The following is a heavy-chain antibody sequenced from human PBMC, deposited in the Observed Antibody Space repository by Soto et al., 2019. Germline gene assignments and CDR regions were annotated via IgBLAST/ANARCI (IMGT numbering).Heavy chain of an antibody. J-gene: IGHJ3*02. CDR3: ERGTGADAFDI. CDR1: GGSISSGGYY. V-gene: IGHV4-31*03. Sequence: SETLSLTCTVSGGSISSGGYYWSWIRQHPGKGLEWIGYIYYSGSTYYNPSLKSRVTISVDTSKNQFSLKLSSVTAADTAVYYCERGTGADAFDIWGQGTMVTVSS. CDR2: IYYSGST. D-gene: IGHD3-10*01.